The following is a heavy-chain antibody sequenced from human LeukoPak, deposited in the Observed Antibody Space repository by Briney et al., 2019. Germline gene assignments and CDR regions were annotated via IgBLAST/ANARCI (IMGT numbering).Heavy chain of an antibody. D-gene: IGHD3-3*01. J-gene: IGHJ4*02. CDR2: ISGYTGNT. V-gene: IGHV1-18*01. CDR3: ARIHDFWHGYQGVFHDY. Sequence: ASVKVSCKTSGYTFSNYGVSWVRQAPGQGLEWMGWISGYTGNTEYGQKFQGRVTMTTDTSTTTVYMELRSLRFDDTAVYYCARIHDFWHGYQGVFHDYWGQGTLVTVSS. CDR1: GYTFSNYG.